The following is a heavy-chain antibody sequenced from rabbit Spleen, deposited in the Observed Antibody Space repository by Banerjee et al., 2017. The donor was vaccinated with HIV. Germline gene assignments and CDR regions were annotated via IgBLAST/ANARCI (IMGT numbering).Heavy chain of an antibody. D-gene: IGHD2-1*01. CDR2: ILTGGSGST. Sequence: QEHLVESGGGLVQPEGSLTLTCKASGFSFSSSYYMCWVRQAPGKGLEWIACILTGGSGSTAYASWAKGRFTISKTSSTTVTLQMASLTAADTATYFCARGSATMTMVITGYYCSLWGQGTLVTVS. CDR1: GFSFSSSYY. J-gene: IGHJ3*01. CDR3: ARGSATMTMVITGYYCSL. V-gene: IGHV1S45*01.